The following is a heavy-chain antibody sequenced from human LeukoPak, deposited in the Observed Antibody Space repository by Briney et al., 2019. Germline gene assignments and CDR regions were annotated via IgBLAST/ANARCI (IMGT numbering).Heavy chain of an antibody. CDR2: ISCSGGST. V-gene: IGHV3-23*01. CDR1: GFTFTSYA. CDR3: AKAHGWSYHSGID. D-gene: IGHD1-26*01. Sequence: PGGSLRLSCAASGFTFTSYAMNWVRQAPGKGLEWVSGISCSGGSTYYADSVKGRFSISRDNFKHPLYLQLNSLRVEDTAVYYCAKAHGWSYHSGIDWGQGRLVSDCS. J-gene: IGHJ4*02.